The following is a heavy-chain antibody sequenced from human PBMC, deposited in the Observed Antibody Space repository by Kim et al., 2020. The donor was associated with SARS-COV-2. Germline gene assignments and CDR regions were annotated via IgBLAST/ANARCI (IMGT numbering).Heavy chain of an antibody. J-gene: IGHJ3*02. CDR1: GFTFSNAW. CDR2: IKSKTDGGTT. V-gene: IGHV3-15*01. D-gene: IGHD6-19*01. CDR3: TTIGVAVGRFLYASNAFDI. Sequence: GGSLRLSCAASGFTFSNAWMSWVRQAPGKGLEWVGRIKSKTDGGTTDYAAPVKGRFTISRDDSKNTLYLQMNSLKTEDTAVYYCTTIGVAVGRFLYASNAFDIWGQGTMVTVSS.